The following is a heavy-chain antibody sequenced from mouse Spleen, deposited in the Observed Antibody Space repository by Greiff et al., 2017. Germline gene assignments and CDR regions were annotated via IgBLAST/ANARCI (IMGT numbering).Heavy chain of an antibody. Sequence: QVQLKESGAELARPGASVKLSCKASGYTFTDYYINWVKQRTGQGLEWIGEIYPGSGNTYYNEKFKGKATLTADKSSSTAYMQLSSLTSEDSAVYFCARSGTSFDYWGQGTTLTVSS. CDR3: ARSGTSFDY. D-gene: IGHD4-1*01. CDR2: IYPGSGNT. V-gene: IGHV1-77*01. CDR1: GYTFTDYY. J-gene: IGHJ2*01.